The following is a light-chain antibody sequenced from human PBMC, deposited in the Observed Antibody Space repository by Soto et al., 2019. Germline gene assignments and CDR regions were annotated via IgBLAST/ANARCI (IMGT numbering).Light chain of an antibody. Sequence: QSVLTQPASVSGSPGQSITISCTGTSSDVGGQNAVSWYQQHPDKAPKFMIYDVSKRPSGVSSRFSGSKSGNTASLTISGLQAEDEADYYCCSYAGSSTVVFGGGTKVTVL. CDR3: CSYAGSSTVV. J-gene: IGLJ2*01. CDR1: SSDVGGQNA. V-gene: IGLV2-23*02. CDR2: DVS.